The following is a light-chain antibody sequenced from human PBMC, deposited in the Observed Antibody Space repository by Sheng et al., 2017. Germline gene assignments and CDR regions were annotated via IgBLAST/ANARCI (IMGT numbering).Light chain of an antibody. CDR1: QGISNY. J-gene: IGKJ1*01. Sequence: DIQMTQSPSSLSAFVGDRVTITCRASQGISNYLAWYQQKPGKVPKLLIYAASTLQSGVPSRFSGSGSGTDFTLTISSLQPDDFATYYCLQYKTYPWTFGQGTKVEIK. CDR3: LQYKTYPWT. CDR2: AAS. V-gene: IGKV1-27*01.